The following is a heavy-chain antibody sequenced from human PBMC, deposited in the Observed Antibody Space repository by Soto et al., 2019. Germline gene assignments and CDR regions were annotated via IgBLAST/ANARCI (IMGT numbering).Heavy chain of an antibody. CDR1: GFTFSSYG. CDR3: AKDRRWVVIRFSVDL. CDR2: ISYDGSNK. V-gene: IGHV3-30*18. Sequence: QVQLVESGGGVVQPGRSLRLSCAASGFTFSSYGMHWVRQAPGKGLEWVAVISYDGSNKYYADSVKGRFTISRDNSKNTLYLQMNSLRAEDTAVYYCAKDRRWVVIRFSVDLWGRGTLVTVSS. J-gene: IGHJ2*01. D-gene: IGHD3-22*01.